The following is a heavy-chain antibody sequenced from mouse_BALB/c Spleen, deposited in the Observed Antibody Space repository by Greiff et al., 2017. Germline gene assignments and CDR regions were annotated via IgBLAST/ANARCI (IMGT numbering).Heavy chain of an antibody. Sequence: EVKLMESGGGLVKPGGSLKLSCAASGFTFSSYAMSWVRQTPEKRLEWVASISSGGSTYYPDSVKGRFTISRDNARNILYLQMSSLRSEDTAMYYCAAYDYDGGYAMDYWGQGTSVTVSS. CDR2: ISSGGST. D-gene: IGHD2-4*01. CDR3: AAYDYDGGYAMDY. J-gene: IGHJ4*01. V-gene: IGHV5-6-5*01. CDR1: GFTFSSYA.